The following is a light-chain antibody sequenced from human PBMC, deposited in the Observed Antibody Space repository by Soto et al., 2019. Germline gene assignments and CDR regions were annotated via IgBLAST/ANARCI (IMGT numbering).Light chain of an antibody. V-gene: IGKV3-15*01. CDR3: QQRSNWPLT. CDR1: QTVSIN. Sequence: ERVMTQSPATLSVSPGERATLSCRASQTVSINLAWYQQKPGQAPRLLIYGASTRATGVPARFSGSGSVTEFTITISSLQSEDFAIYYCQQRSNWPLTFGGGTKVDIK. CDR2: GAS. J-gene: IGKJ4*01.